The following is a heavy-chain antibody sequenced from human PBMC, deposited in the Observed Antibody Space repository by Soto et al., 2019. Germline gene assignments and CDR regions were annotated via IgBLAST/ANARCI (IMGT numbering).Heavy chain of an antibody. CDR2: IYYSGST. CDR3: AREGGIVGATAADY. CDR1: GGSISSGGYY. Sequence: QVQLQESGPGLVKPSQTLSLTCTVSGGSISSGGYYWSWIRQHPGKGLEWIGYIYYSGSTYYYPSLKSRVTISVDTSKNQCSLKLSSVTAAGTAVYYCAREGGIVGATAADYWGQGTLVTVSS. J-gene: IGHJ4*02. D-gene: IGHD1-26*01. V-gene: IGHV4-31*03.